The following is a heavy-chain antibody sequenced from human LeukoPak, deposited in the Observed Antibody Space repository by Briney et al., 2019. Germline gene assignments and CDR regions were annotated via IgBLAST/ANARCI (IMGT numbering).Heavy chain of an antibody. V-gene: IGHV3-30-3*01. Sequence: GGSLRLSCAASGFTCSSYWMSWVRQAPGKGLEWVAVISYDGSNKYYADSVKGRFTISRDNSKNTLYLQMNSLRAEDTAVYYCARVWGLRLESIAARLVPLGAFDIWGQGTMVTVSS. CDR1: GFTCSSYW. CDR3: ARVWGLRLESIAARLVPLGAFDI. D-gene: IGHD6-6*01. CDR2: ISYDGSNK. J-gene: IGHJ3*02.